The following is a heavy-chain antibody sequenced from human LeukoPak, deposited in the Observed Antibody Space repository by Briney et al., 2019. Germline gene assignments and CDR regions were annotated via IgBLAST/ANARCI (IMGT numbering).Heavy chain of an antibody. D-gene: IGHD6-13*01. Sequence: ASVKVSCKASGYTFAGYYMHWVRQAPGQGLEWMGWINPNSGGTNYAQKFQGRVTMTRDTSISTAYMELSRLRSDDTAVYYCARDLSSGVQQQLGYNWFDPWGQGTLVTISS. CDR1: GYTFAGYY. V-gene: IGHV1-2*02. J-gene: IGHJ5*02. CDR2: INPNSGGT. CDR3: ARDLSSGVQQQLGYNWFDP.